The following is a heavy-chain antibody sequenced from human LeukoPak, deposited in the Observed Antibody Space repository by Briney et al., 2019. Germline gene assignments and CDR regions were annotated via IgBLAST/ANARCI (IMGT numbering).Heavy chain of an antibody. CDR1: GGSTSSYY. CDR3: ARDGGPHWFDP. D-gene: IGHD6-25*01. J-gene: IGHJ5*02. V-gene: IGHV4-59*01. CDR2: IYYSGST. Sequence: SETLSLTCTVSGGSTSSYYWSWIRQPPGKGLEWIGYIYYSGSTNYNPSLKSRVTISVDTSKNQFSLKLSSVTAADTAVYYCARDGGPHWFDPWGQGTLVTVSS.